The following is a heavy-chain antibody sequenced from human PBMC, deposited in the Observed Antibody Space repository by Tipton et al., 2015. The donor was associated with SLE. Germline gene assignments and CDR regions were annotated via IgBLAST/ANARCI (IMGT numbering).Heavy chain of an antibody. V-gene: IGHV4-59*01. CDR2: IYYSGST. CDR3: ARGGRGYGDSEFDY. D-gene: IGHD4-17*01. CDR1: GGSISSYY. Sequence: TLSLTCTVSGGSISSYYWSWIRQPAGKGLEWIGYIYYSGSTNYNPSLKSRVTISVDTSKNQFSLKLSSVTAADTAVYYCARGGRGYGDSEFDYWGQGTLVTVSS. J-gene: IGHJ4*02.